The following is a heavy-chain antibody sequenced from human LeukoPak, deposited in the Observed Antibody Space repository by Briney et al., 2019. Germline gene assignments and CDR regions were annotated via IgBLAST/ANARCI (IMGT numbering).Heavy chain of an antibody. CDR1: GFTFSSYS. D-gene: IGHD3-10*01. Sequence: GGSLRLSCAASGFTFSSYSMNWVRQAPGKGLEWVSYIRSSSSTIYYADSVKGRFTISRDNAKNSLYLQMNSLRAEDTAVYYCARDGSGRVPEMSAPDYWGQRTLDTVSS. CDR3: ARDGSGRVPEMSAPDY. CDR2: IRSSSSTI. J-gene: IGHJ4*02. V-gene: IGHV3-48*01.